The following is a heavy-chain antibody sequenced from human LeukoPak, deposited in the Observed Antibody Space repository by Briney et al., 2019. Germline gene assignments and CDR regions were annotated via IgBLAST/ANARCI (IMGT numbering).Heavy chain of an antibody. CDR2: IYYSGST. D-gene: IGHD1-26*01. CDR3: ARWATAFDY. CDR1: GGTISSYY. J-gene: IGHJ4*02. Sequence: SETLSLTCTVSGGTISSYYWSWIRQPPGKGLEWIGYIYYSGSTNYNPSLKSRVTISVDTSKNQFSLKLSSVTAADTAVYYCARWATAFDYWGQGTLVTVSS. V-gene: IGHV4-59*01.